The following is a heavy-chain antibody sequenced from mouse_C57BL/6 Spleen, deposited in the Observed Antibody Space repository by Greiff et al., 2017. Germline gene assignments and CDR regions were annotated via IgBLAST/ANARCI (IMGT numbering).Heavy chain of an antibody. Sequence: QVQLQQPGAELVKPGASVKLSCKASGYTFTSYWMQWVKQRPGQGLEWIGEIDPSDSYTNYNQKFKGKATLTVDTSSSTAYMQLSSLTSEDSAVYYWARSGVRQAWFAYWGQGTLVTVSA. V-gene: IGHV1-50*01. D-gene: IGHD2-14*01. CDR2: IDPSDSYT. J-gene: IGHJ3*01. CDR1: GYTFTSYW. CDR3: ARSGVRQAWFAY.